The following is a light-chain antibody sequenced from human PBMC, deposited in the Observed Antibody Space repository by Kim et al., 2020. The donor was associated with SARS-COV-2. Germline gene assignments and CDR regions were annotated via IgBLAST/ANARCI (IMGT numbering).Light chain of an antibody. V-gene: IGKV1-12*01. Sequence: SSVGDSFTIACRASQCSSCLLAWYQQKPGKAPKLLIYAASSLQRGVPSRFSGSGSGTAFTLTISSLQPEDFATYYCQQANSFPFTFGPGTKVDIK. CDR2: AAS. CDR3: QQANSFPFT. J-gene: IGKJ3*01. CDR1: QCSSCL.